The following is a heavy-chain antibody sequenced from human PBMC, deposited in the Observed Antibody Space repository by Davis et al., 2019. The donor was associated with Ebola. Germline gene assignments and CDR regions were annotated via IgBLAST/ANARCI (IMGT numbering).Heavy chain of an antibody. Sequence: AASVKVSCKASGYTFTSYGISWVRQAPGQGLEWMGWISAYNGNTNYAQKLQGRVTMTRDTSTSTVYMELSSLRSEDTAVYYCARDSNIAVSGGGLDYWGQGTLVTVSS. CDR2: ISAYNGNT. CDR1: GYTFTSYG. V-gene: IGHV1-18*04. D-gene: IGHD6-19*01. CDR3: ARDSNIAVSGGGLDY. J-gene: IGHJ4*02.